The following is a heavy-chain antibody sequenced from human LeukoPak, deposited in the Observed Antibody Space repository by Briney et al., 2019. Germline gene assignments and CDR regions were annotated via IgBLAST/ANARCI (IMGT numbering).Heavy chain of an antibody. CDR2: FSGSGGST. D-gene: IGHD5-18*01. CDR3: AEGYNYGFGY. Sequence: GGSLRLSCAASGFTFSSYAMSWVRQAPGKGLECISGFSGSGGSTYYADSVKGRFTISRDNSKNTLYLQMNSLRAEDTAVYFCAEGYNYGFGYWGQGTLVTVSS. CDR1: GFTFSSYA. J-gene: IGHJ4*02. V-gene: IGHV3-23*01.